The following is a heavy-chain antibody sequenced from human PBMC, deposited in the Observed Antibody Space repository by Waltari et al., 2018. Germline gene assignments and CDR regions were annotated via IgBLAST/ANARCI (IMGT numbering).Heavy chain of an antibody. V-gene: IGHV4-38-2*02. J-gene: IGHJ5*02. D-gene: IGHD3-3*01. CDR2: IYHSGST. Sequence: QVQLQESGPGLVKPSETLSLTCAVSGYSISSGYYWGWIRQHPGKGLEWIGSIYHSGSTYYNPSLKSRVTISVDTSKNQFSLKLSSVTAADTAVYYCARDPSTTIFGVVIAYNWFDPWGQGTLVTVSS. CDR3: ARDPSTTIFGVVIAYNWFDP. CDR1: GYSISSGYY.